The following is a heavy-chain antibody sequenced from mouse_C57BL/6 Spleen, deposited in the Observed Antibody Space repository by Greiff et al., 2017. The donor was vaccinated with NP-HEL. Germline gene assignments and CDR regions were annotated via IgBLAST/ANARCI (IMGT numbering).Heavy chain of an antibody. D-gene: IGHD2-4*01. V-gene: IGHV2-4*01. CDR1: GFSLTSYG. CDR3: AIYDYDRDYAMDY. CDR2: IWSGGST. J-gene: IGHJ4*01. Sequence: VQLVESGPGLVQPSQSLSITCTVSGFSLTSYGVHWVRQPPGKGLEWLGVIWSGGSTDYNAAFISRLSISKDNSKSQVFFKMNSLQADDTAIYYCAIYDYDRDYAMDYWGQGTSVTVSS.